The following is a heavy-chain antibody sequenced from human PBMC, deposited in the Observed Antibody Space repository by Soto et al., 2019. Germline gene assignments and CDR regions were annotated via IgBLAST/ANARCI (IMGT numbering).Heavy chain of an antibody. Sequence: SETLSLTCSVSGGSSSGSYWSWIRQSPGKGLEWLGYVYYTGSTNYSPSLRSRVSISVDTSKNEFSLRLSSVTAADTAVYFCARSVAVPGAHIDYWGQGTQVTVSS. J-gene: IGHJ4*02. CDR3: ARSVAVPGAHIDY. V-gene: IGHV4-59*01. CDR1: GGSSSGSY. CDR2: VYYTGST. D-gene: IGHD6-19*01.